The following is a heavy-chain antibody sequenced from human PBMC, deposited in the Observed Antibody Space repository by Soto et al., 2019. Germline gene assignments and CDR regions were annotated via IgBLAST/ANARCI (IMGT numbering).Heavy chain of an antibody. Sequence: SETLSLTCSVSGGSSSGSYWSWIRQSPGKGLEWLGYVYYTGSTNYSPSLRSRVSISVDTSKNEFSLRLSSVTAADTAVYFCARSVAVPGAHIDYWGQGTQVTVSS. J-gene: IGHJ4*02. CDR3: ARSVAVPGAHIDY. V-gene: IGHV4-59*01. CDR1: GGSSSGSY. CDR2: VYYTGST. D-gene: IGHD6-19*01.